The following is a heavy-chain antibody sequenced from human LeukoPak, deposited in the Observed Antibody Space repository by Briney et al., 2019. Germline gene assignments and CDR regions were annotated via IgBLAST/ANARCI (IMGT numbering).Heavy chain of an antibody. Sequence: GPLRLSCTASGFIFSTYWMSWVRQAPGKGLEWVANIKQDGSEQYYLDSVKGRFTISTDNAKNSLYLQMGGLRAEDAAVYYCARNYYGSGSQYNPLEYWGQGTLVTVSS. D-gene: IGHD3-10*01. CDR3: ARNYYGSGSQYNPLEY. V-gene: IGHV3-7*01. CDR2: IKQDGSEQ. CDR1: GFIFSTYW. J-gene: IGHJ4*02.